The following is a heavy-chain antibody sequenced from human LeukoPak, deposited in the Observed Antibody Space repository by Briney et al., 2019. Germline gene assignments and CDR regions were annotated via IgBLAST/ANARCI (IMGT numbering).Heavy chain of an antibody. CDR2: INPSGGST. CDR3: ARVESWEHSGSSQDAFDI. V-gene: IGHV1-46*01. J-gene: IGHJ3*02. D-gene: IGHD1-26*01. Sequence: ASVKVSCKASGYTFTGYYIHWVRQAPGQGLEWMGIINPSGGSTSYAQRFQGRVTMTRDMSTSTVYMELSSLRSEDTAVYYCARVESWEHSGSSQDAFDIWGQGTMVTVSS. CDR1: GYTFTGYY.